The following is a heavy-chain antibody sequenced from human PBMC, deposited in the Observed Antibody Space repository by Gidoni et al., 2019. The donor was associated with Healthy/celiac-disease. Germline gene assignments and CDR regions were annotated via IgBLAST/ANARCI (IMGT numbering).Heavy chain of an antibody. D-gene: IGHD2-15*01. CDR1: GGSFSGYY. J-gene: IGHJ4*02. V-gene: IGHV4-34*01. Sequence: QVQLQQWGAGMLQPSEPLSLTCAVYGGSFSGYYWSWIRQPPGKGLGWIGEINQSGSTNYNPSLKSRGTRSVDTSKNQFSLKLSSVTAADTAVYYCARGVCSGGSCYYLFDYWGQGTLVTVSS. CDR2: INQSGST. CDR3: ARGVCSGGSCYYLFDY.